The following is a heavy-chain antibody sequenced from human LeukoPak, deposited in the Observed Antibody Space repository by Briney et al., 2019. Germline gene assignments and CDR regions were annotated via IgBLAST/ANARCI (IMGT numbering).Heavy chain of an antibody. V-gene: IGHV3-20*04. J-gene: IGHJ4*02. CDR1: GFMFDDYG. D-gene: IGHD1-26*01. CDR2: INWNGGRT. CDR3: AKTRGWELLSDSFDH. Sequence: TGGSLRLSCAASGFMFDDYGMSWVRQAPGKGLEWVCGINWNGGRTGYTDSVKGRFTISRDNAKNSLYLQMNSLRAEDTAVYYCAKTRGWELLSDSFDHWGQGTLVTVSS.